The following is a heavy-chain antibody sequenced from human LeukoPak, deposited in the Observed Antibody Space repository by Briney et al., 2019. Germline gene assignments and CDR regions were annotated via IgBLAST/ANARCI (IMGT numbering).Heavy chain of an antibody. CDR2: INHSGST. J-gene: IGHJ4*02. D-gene: IGHD4-17*01. CDR1: GGSFSGYY. Sequence: SETLSLTCAVYGGSFSGYYWSWIRQPPGKGLEWIGEINHSGSTNYNPSLKSRVTISVDTSKNQFSLKLSSVTAADTAVYYCARSLLSHDYGDYPYYFDYWGQGILVTVPS. V-gene: IGHV4-34*01. CDR3: ARSLLSHDYGDYPYYFDY.